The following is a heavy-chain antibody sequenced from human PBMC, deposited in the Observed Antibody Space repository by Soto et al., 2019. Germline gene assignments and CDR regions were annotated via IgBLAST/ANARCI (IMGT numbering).Heavy chain of an antibody. D-gene: IGHD7-27*01. CDR1: GFIFSDSV. V-gene: IGHV3-73*01. CDR2: IRRKVNSYAT. Sequence: EVQLVESGGGLVQPGNSLQLSCAASGFIFSDSVIHWVRPAPGKGLEWVGRIRRKVNSYATAYTASVNGRFAISRDDSRDTAYLQMNSLQVEDTSLYYCTRGGSNTWRFDPWGQGTLVIVSS. CDR3: TRGGSNTWRFDP. J-gene: IGHJ5*02.